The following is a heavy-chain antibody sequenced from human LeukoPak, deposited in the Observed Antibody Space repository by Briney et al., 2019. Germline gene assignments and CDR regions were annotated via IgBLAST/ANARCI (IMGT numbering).Heavy chain of an antibody. Sequence: GGSLRLSCAASGFTFSSYAMSWVRQAPGKGLEWVSTISNSDGSTYYADSVKGRFSISRDNSKNTLYLQMNSLRAEDTAVYYCAKPARTDYTDYWGQGTLVTVSS. D-gene: IGHD1-14*01. CDR2: ISNSDGST. CDR1: GFTFSSYA. CDR3: AKPARTDYTDY. J-gene: IGHJ4*02. V-gene: IGHV3-23*01.